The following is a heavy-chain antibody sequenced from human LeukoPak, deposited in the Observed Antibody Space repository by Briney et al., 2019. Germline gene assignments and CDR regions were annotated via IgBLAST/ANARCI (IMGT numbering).Heavy chain of an antibody. CDR3: ARDNPYYYGSGSRSHPFHFDY. CDR2: ISGSGGST. D-gene: IGHD3-10*01. Sequence: GGSLRLSCAASGFTFSSYAMSWVRQAPGKGLEWVSAISGSGGSTYYADSVKGRFTISRDNSKNTLYLQMNSLRAEDTAVYYCARDNPYYYGSGSRSHPFHFDYWGQGTLVTVSS. CDR1: GFTFSSYA. V-gene: IGHV3-23*01. J-gene: IGHJ4*02.